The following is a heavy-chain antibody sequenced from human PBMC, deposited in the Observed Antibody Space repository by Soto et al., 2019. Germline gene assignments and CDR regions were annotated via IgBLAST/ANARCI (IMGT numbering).Heavy chain of an antibody. V-gene: IGHV3-74*01. D-gene: IGHD6-6*01. Sequence: EVQLVESGGGLVQPGGSLRLSCAASGFTFSSYWMHWVRQAPGQGLVWVSRVNGDGSSTSYADSVKGRFTISRDNAKNTLYLQMNSLRVEDTAVYYCARGGPYSSSEVDYWGQGTLVTVSS. J-gene: IGHJ4*02. CDR2: VNGDGSST. CDR3: ARGGPYSSSEVDY. CDR1: GFTFSSYW.